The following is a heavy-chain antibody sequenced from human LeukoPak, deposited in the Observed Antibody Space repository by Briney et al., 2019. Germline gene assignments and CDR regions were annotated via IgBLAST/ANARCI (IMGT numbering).Heavy chain of an antibody. D-gene: IGHD3-9*01. CDR3: AKFFDILTSYFDY. V-gene: IGHV3-23*01. CDR2: ISGGGGST. CDR1: GFTFSSYA. J-gene: IGHJ4*02. Sequence: GGSLRLSCAASGFTFSSYAMSWVRQSPGKGLEWVSAISGGGGSTYYAYYTDSVKGRFTISRDNSKSTLYLQMNSLRAEDTAVYYCAKFFDILTSYFDYWGQGTLVTVSS.